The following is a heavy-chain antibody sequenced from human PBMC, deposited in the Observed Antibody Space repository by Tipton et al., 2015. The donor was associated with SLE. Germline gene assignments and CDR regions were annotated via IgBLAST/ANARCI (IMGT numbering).Heavy chain of an antibody. J-gene: IGHJ4*02. Sequence: TLSLTCTVSGGSISSTTYYWGWIRQSPGKGLEWIGSIFYSGTTYYSPSLKSRVTISVDTSKNQFSLKVSSVTAADTAVYYCARGSYDSSGYHNWEFDYWGQGTLVTVSS. V-gene: IGHV4-39*07. CDR2: IFYSGTT. D-gene: IGHD3-22*01. CDR3: ARGSYDSSGYHNWEFDY. CDR1: GGSISSTTYY.